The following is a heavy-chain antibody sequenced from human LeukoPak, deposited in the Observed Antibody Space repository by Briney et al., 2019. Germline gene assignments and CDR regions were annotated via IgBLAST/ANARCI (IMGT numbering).Heavy chain of an antibody. D-gene: IGHD3-22*01. CDR3: ARYYYDTNGYFEF. V-gene: IGHV3-7*01. CDR1: GFTFSNYW. J-gene: IGHJ4*02. CDR2: INQDGSAK. Sequence: GGSLRLSCAASGFTFSNYWMTWVRQTPGKGLEWVANINQDGSAKFYVESVKGRFTISRDNAKNSLYLHLNSLRAEDTAVFYCARYYYDTNGYFEFWGQGALVTVSS.